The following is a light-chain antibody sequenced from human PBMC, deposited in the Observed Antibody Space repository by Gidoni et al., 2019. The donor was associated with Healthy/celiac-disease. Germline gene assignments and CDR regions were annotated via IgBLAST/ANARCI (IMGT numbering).Light chain of an antibody. J-gene: IGKJ4*01. CDR2: AAS. CDR1: QSISSY. V-gene: IGKV1-39*01. Sequence: DIQMTQSPSSLSASVGDRVTITCRSSQSISSYLNWYQQKPGKAPKLLIYAASSLQSGVPSRFSVSGSGTYFTLTISSLQPEDFATYYCQQSYSTPRTFGGXTKVEIK. CDR3: QQSYSTPRT.